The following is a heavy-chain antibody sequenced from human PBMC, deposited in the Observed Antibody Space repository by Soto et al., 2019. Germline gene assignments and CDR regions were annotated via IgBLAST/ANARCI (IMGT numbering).Heavy chain of an antibody. J-gene: IGHJ4*02. CDR3: AKKYFFDN. D-gene: IGHD2-2*01. CDR2: INVNGGGP. Sequence: EVQLLESGGGLVQPGGSLRLSCAASGFTFGSYAMSWVRQTPGKGLEWVASINVNGGGPYYADSVKGRFTISRDDSKNTLNLQMNSLRAEDTAVYHCAKKYFFDNWGQGTLVTVSS. CDR1: GFTFGSYA. V-gene: IGHV3-23*01.